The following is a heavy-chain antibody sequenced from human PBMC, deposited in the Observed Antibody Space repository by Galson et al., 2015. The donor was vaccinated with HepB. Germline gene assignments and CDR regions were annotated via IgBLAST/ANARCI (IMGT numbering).Heavy chain of an antibody. Sequence: SLRLSCAASGFTFSDYYMRWIRQAPGKGLEWVSYISSSGSTIYYADSVKGRFTISRDNAKNSLYLQMNSLRAEDTAVYYCTRRGGGGTYCGGDCRPYAFDIWGQGTMVTVSS. D-gene: IGHD2-21*01. J-gene: IGHJ3*02. CDR2: ISSSGSTI. CDR3: TRRGGGGTYCGGDCRPYAFDI. V-gene: IGHV3-11*01. CDR1: GFTFSDYY.